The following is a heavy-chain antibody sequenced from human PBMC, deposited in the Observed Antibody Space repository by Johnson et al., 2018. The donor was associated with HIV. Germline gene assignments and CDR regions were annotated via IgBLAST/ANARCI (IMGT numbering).Heavy chain of an antibody. CDR1: GFTFSSYA. J-gene: IGHJ3*02. CDR3: ARGRGSSSADAFDI. V-gene: IGHV3-64*01. Sequence: DVQVVESGRNLVQSGGSLRVSCAASGFTFSSYAMHWVRPAPGKGLEYVSAISSNGGSTYYANFVKGRFTISRDNSKNPLYLQMGSLRAEVMAVNYCARGRGSSSADAFDIWGQGTMVTGSS. D-gene: IGHD6-6*01. CDR2: ISSNGGST.